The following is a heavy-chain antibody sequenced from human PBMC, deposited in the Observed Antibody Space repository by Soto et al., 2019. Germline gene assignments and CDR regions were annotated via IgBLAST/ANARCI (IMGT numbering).Heavy chain of an antibody. CDR2: ISYDGSNK. Sequence: GGSLRLSCASSGFTFSSYGMHLVRQAPGKGLEWVAVISYDGSNKYYADSVKGRFTISRDNSKNTLYLQMNSLRAEDTAVYYCAKDDTYYDSSGLVDYWGQGTLVTVSS. CDR3: AKDDTYYDSSGLVDY. V-gene: IGHV3-30*18. J-gene: IGHJ4*02. CDR1: GFTFSSYG. D-gene: IGHD3-22*01.